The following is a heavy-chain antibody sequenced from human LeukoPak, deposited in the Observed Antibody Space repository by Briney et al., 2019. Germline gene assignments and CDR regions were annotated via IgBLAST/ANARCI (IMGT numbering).Heavy chain of an antibody. CDR3: ARDSSGWSYFDY. J-gene: IGHJ4*02. CDR2: MSFDGGST. D-gene: IGHD6-19*01. Sequence: GGSLRLSCAASGFNFFSNAMHWVRQAPGKGLEWVAVMSFDGGSTEYADSVKGRFTISRDNSKNTLYLQMNSLRPEDTAVYYCARDSSGWSYFDYWGQGTLVTVSS. CDR1: GFNFFSNA. V-gene: IGHV3-30-3*01.